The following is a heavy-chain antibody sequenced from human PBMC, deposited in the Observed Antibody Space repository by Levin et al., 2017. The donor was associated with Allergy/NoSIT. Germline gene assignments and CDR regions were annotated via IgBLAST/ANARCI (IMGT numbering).Heavy chain of an antibody. CDR3: AKGNPMDGDYPAFDI. Sequence: GESLKISCAASGFTFSSYAMSWVRQAPGKGLEWVSAISGSGGSTYYADSVKGRFTISRDNSKNTLYLQMNSLRAEDTAVYYCAKGNPMDGDYPAFDIWGQGTMVTVSS. V-gene: IGHV3-23*01. CDR1: GFTFSSYA. J-gene: IGHJ3*02. CDR2: ISGSGGST. D-gene: IGHD4-17*01.